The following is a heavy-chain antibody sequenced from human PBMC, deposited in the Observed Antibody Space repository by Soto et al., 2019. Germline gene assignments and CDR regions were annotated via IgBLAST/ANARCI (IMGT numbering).Heavy chain of an antibody. CDR2: ISWNSGSI. CDR3: AKDITYYYGSGSSFDY. CDR1: GFTFDDYA. D-gene: IGHD3-10*01. V-gene: IGHV3-9*01. J-gene: IGHJ4*02. Sequence: EVQLVESGGGLVQPGRSLRLSCAASGFTFDDYAMHWVRQAPGKGLEWVSGISWNSGSIGYAYSVKGRFTISRDNAKNSLYLQMNSLRAEDTALYYCAKDITYYYGSGSSFDYWGQGTLVTVSS.